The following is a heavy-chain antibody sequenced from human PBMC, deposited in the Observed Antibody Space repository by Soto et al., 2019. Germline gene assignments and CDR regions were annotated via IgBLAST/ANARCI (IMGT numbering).Heavy chain of an antibody. CDR3: AKEYDSSRYYPDD. CDR1: KFTFSSYT. D-gene: IGHD3-22*01. CDR2: ISSSGGST. V-gene: IGHV3-23*01. Sequence: PGGSLRLSCAASKFTFSSYTMSWVRQAPGKGLEWVSSISSSGGSTYYADSVKGRFTISRDNSKNTLYLQMNSLRAEDTAVYYWAKEYDSSRYYPDDWGKGTLVTVDS. J-gene: IGHJ4*02.